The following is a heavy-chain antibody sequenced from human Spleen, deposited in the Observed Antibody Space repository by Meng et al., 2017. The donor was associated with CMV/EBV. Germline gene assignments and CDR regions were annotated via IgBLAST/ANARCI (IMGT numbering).Heavy chain of an antibody. CDR3: AREDRGPRTGSEFSYYYGMDV. V-gene: IGHV4-59*01. J-gene: IGHJ6*02. CDR2: IYYSGTT. CDR1: GGSIRKFY. Sequence: SETLSLTCTVSGGSIRKFYWSWIRQPPGMGLEWIGSIYYSGTTNYNPSLMSRVTISVDTSKNQFSLRLSSVTAADTAVYFCAREDRGPRTGSEFSYYYGMDVWGQGTTVTVSS. D-gene: IGHD1-14*01.